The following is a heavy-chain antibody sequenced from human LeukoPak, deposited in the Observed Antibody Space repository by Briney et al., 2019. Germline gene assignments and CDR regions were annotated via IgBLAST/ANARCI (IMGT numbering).Heavy chain of an antibody. CDR3: AKAAVYSKRWTPFDD. CDR2: MAGDGSSI. V-gene: IGHV3-30*18. CDR1: GFIFSSYG. Sequence: GGSLRLSCAASGFIFSSYGMHWVRQAPGKGLEWVALMAGDGSSIYYADSVKGRFTISRDNSKNTVYLQMNSLRPEDTAVYYCAKAAVYSKRWTPFDDWGRGTLATVSS. D-gene: IGHD1-26*01. J-gene: IGHJ4*02.